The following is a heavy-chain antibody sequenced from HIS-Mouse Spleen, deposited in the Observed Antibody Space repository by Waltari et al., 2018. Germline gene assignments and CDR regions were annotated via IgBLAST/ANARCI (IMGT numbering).Heavy chain of an antibody. CDR2: ISYDGSNK. CDR1: GFPLRNYG. J-gene: IGHJ4*02. D-gene: IGHD6-19*01. CDR3: AKASSGWLDY. V-gene: IGHV3-30*18. Sequence: QVQLVESGGGVVQPGRSLRLCCATSGFPLRNYGMPWVRQASGKGLEWVAVISYDGSNKYYADSVKGRFTISRDNSKNTLYLQMNSLRAEDTAVYYCAKASSGWLDYWGQGTLVTVSS.